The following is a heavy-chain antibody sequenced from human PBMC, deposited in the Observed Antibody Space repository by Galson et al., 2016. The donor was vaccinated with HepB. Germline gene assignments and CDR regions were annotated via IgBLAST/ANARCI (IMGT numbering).Heavy chain of an antibody. D-gene: IGHD6-13*01. CDR3: TTEEESAAGTDYFDY. CDR2: IKSKTDGGTT. V-gene: IGHV3-15*01. CDR1: GFTFSNAW. J-gene: IGHJ4*02. Sequence: SLRLSCAASGFTFSNAWMSWVRQAPGKGLEWVGRIKSKTDGGTTDYAAPVKGRFTISRDDSKNTLYLQMNSLKTVDTAVYYCTTEEESAAGTDYFDYWGQGTLVTVSS.